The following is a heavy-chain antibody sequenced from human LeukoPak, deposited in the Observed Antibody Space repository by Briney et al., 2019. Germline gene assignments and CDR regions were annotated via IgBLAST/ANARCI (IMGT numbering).Heavy chain of an antibody. D-gene: IGHD3-22*01. CDR1: GLTFSDYY. V-gene: IGHV3-11*04. CDR3: ARDRAPHYYDSSGYYVAGAFDI. CDR2: ISSSGSTI. Sequence: PGGSLRLSCAASGLTFSDYYMSWICQAPGKGLEWVSYISSSGSTIYYADSVKGRFTISRDNAKNSLYLQMNSLRADDTAVYYCARDRAPHYYDSSGYYVAGAFDIWGQGTMVTVSS. J-gene: IGHJ3*02.